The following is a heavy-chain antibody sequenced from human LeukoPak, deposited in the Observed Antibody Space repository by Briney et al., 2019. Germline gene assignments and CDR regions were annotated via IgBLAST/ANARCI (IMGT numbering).Heavy chain of an antibody. V-gene: IGHV4-59*01. CDR2: IYYTGST. CDR3: ARGHYYDSRSPWDY. J-gene: IGHJ4*02. D-gene: IGHD3-22*01. Sequence: PSETLSLTCTVSGGSISSYYWSWIRQPPEKGLEWIGYIYYTGSTNYNPSLKSRVTISVDTSKNQFSLNLSSVTAADTAVYYCARGHYYDSRSPWDYWGQGTLVTVSS. CDR1: GGSISSYY.